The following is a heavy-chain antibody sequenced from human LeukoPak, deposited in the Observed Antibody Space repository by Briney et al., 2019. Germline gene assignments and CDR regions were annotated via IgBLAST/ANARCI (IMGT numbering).Heavy chain of an antibody. CDR3: ARDLPYYDFFQDYYYMDV. CDR2: IYTSGST. V-gene: IGHV4-4*07. CDR1: GGSISSYY. Sequence: SETLSLTCTVSGGSISSYYWSWIRQPAGKGLEWIGRIYTSGSTNYNPSLKSRVTMPVDTSKNQFSLKLSSVTAADTAVYYCARDLPYYDFFQDYYYMDVWGKGTTVTVSS. D-gene: IGHD3-3*01. J-gene: IGHJ6*03.